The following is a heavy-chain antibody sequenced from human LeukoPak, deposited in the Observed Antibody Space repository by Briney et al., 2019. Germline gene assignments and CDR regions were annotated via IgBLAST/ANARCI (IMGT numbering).Heavy chain of an antibody. CDR1: GFTFSSYE. J-gene: IGHJ4*02. D-gene: IGHD5-12*01. CDR2: ISSSGSTI. V-gene: IGHV3-48*03. Sequence: GGSLRLSCAASGFTFSSYEMNWVRQAPGKGLEWVSYISSSGSTIYYADSVKGRFTISRDNAKNSLYLQMSSLRAEDTAVYYCARDTGGYPDYWGQGTLVTVSS. CDR3: ARDTGGYPDY.